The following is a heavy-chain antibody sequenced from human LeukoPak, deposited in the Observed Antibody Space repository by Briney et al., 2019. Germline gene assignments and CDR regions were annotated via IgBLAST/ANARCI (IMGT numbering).Heavy chain of an antibody. D-gene: IGHD3-10*01. CDR2: IYYSGST. J-gene: IGHJ6*03. Sequence: ASETLSLTCTVSGGSISSSSYFWGWIRQPPGKGLEWIGSIYYSGSTYHNPSRKSRVTISVDTSKNQFSLKLSSVTAADTAVYYCARCNYYGSGGYYYYYYMDVWGKGTTVTVSS. CDR3: ARCNYYGSGGYYYYYYMDV. V-gene: IGHV4-39*01. CDR1: GGSISSSSYF.